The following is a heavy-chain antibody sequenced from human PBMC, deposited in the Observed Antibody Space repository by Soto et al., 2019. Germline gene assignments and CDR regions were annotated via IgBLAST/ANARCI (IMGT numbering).Heavy chain of an antibody. D-gene: IGHD3-22*01. V-gene: IGHV1-18*01. Sequence: ASVKVSCKASGYTFTRYGISWVRQAPGQGLEWMGWISAYNGNTNYAQKLQGRVTMTTDTSTSTAYMELRSLRSDDTAVYYCARDGESNMIVVVPQPLYYGMDVWGQGTTVTVS. J-gene: IGHJ6*02. CDR3: ARDGESNMIVVVPQPLYYGMDV. CDR2: ISAYNGNT. CDR1: GYTFTRYG.